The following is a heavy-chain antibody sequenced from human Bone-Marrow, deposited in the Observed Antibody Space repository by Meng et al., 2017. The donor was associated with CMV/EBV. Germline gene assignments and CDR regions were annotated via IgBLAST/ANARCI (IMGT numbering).Heavy chain of an antibody. Sequence: GESLKIACAASGFTVSSYAMSWVRQAPGKGLEWVSAISGSGGSTYYADSVKGRFTISRDNSKNTLYLQMNSLRAEDTAVYYCAKVGKIVVVPAAIPSYFDYWGQGTLVTVSS. J-gene: IGHJ4*02. CDR2: ISGSGGST. CDR1: GFTVSSYA. V-gene: IGHV3-23*01. D-gene: IGHD2-2*02. CDR3: AKVGKIVVVPAAIPSYFDY.